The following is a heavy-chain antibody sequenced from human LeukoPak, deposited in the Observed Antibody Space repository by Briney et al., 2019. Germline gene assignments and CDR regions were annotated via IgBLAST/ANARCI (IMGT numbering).Heavy chain of an antibody. CDR3: ARPLYYGSGSQYYFDY. V-gene: IGHV1-2*02. CDR1: GYTFTGYY. CDR2: INPNSGGT. D-gene: IGHD3-10*01. J-gene: IGHJ4*02. Sequence: VASVKVSCKASGYTFTGYYMHWVRQAPGQGLEWMGWINPNSGGTNYAQKFQGRVTMTRDTSISTAYMELSRLRSDDTAVYYCARPLYYGSGSQYYFDYWGQGTLVTVSS.